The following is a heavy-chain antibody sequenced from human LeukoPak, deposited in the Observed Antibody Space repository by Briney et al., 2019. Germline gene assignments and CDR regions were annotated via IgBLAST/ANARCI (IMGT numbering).Heavy chain of an antibody. D-gene: IGHD3-10*01. CDR1: GYTFTGYY. Sequence: GASVKVSCKASGYTFTGYYMHWVRQAPGQGLEWMGWINPNSGNTGYAQKFQGRVTMTRNTSISTAYMELSSLRSEDTAVYYCARFGFTRRDYWGQGTLVTVSS. V-gene: IGHV1-8*02. CDR2: INPNSGNT. CDR3: ARFGFTRRDY. J-gene: IGHJ4*02.